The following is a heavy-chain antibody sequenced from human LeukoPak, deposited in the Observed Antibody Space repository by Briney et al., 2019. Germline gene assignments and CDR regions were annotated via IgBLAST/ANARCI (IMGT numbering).Heavy chain of an antibody. V-gene: IGHV3-30-3*01. CDR1: GFTFSSYA. J-gene: IGHJ4*02. D-gene: IGHD5-24*01. CDR3: ASQMGLVATIYRHFDY. Sequence: GRSLRLSCAASGFTFSSYAMHWVRQASGKGLEWVAVISYDGSNKYYADSVKGRFTISRDNSKNTLYLQMNSLRAEDTAVYYCASQMGLVATIYRHFDYRGQGTLVTVSS. CDR2: ISYDGSNK.